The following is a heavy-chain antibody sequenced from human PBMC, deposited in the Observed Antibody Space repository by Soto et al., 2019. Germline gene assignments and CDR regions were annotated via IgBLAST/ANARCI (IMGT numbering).Heavy chain of an antibody. CDR1: GGSINTFY. Sequence: SETLSLTCTVSGGSINTFYWSWVRQPAGKGLEWIGRTFSSGSTSFNPSLESRVAMSVDTSKNHFSLNLSSVTAADMAVYYCAREGSYSAYNFAHGIQLWSFDFWGQGALVTVSS. CDR2: TFSSGST. V-gene: IGHV4-4*07. CDR3: AREGSYSAYNFAHGIQLWSFDF. J-gene: IGHJ4*02. D-gene: IGHD5-12*01.